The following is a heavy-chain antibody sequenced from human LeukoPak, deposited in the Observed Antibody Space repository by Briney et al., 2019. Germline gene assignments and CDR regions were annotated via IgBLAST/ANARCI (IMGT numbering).Heavy chain of an antibody. D-gene: IGHD3-16*01. CDR1: GYSFPSYW. CDR3: ARRGPSASDY. V-gene: IGHV5-51*01. CDR2: IYPDDSDT. Sequence: GESLKISCKGSGYSFPSYWIGWVRQMPGKGLEWMGIIYPDDSDTRYRPSFQGQVTISADKSISTAYLLWSSLKASDTAMYYCARRGPSASDYWGQGTLVTVSS. J-gene: IGHJ4*02.